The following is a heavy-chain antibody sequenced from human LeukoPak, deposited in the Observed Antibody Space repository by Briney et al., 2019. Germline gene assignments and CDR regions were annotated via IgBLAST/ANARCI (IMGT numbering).Heavy chain of an antibody. CDR2: FDPEDGET. CDR3: ATSAPTIFGVVIKLGGDYYYGMDV. J-gene: IGHJ6*02. CDR1: GYTLTELS. Sequence: ASVKVSCKVSGYTLTELSMHWVRQAPGKGLEWMGGFDPEDGETIYAQKFQGRVTMTEDTSTDTAYMELSSLRSEDTAVYYCATSAPTIFGVVIKLGGDYYYGMDVWGQGTTVTVSS. D-gene: IGHD3-3*01. V-gene: IGHV1-24*01.